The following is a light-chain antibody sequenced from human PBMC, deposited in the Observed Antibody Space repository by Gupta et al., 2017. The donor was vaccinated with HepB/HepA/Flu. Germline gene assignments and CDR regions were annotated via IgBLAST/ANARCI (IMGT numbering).Light chain of an antibody. CDR2: GAS. J-gene: IGKJ2*01. CDR1: QSVSSSN. Sequence: EIVLTQSPDTLSLSPGERAILSCRASQSVSSSNLAWYQQTPGQAPRLLIYGASSRATGIPDRFSGSGSGTDFTLTISRLEPEDFAVYSCQQYGSSPLYTFGQGTRLEIK. CDR3: QQYGSSPLYT. V-gene: IGKV3-20*01.